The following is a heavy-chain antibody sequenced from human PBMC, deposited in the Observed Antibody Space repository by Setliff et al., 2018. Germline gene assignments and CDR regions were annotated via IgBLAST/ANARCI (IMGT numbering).Heavy chain of an antibody. CDR2: ITHDGSKT. CDR1: GFTFNTYW. V-gene: IGHV3-7*04. D-gene: IGHD5-12*01. J-gene: IGHJ4*02. Sequence: GGSLRLSCAGSGFTFNTYWMTWVRQAPGKGLEWVASITHDGSKTYILDSVKGRFTISRDNTKNSLYLQMNSLRAEDTAVYYCARGLRPPREWLLGYWGQGTLVTVSS. CDR3: ARGLRPPREWLLGY.